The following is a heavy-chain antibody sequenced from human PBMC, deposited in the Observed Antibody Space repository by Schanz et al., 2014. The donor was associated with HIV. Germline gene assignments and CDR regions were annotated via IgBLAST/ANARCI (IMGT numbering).Heavy chain of an antibody. CDR1: GFTFSRYW. CDR2: INWNGDTT. V-gene: IGHV3-23*01. D-gene: IGHD2-21*01. J-gene: IGHJ4*02. CDR3: TREGNYYGGSVPGH. Sequence: EVQLLESGGGMVQRGGSLRLSCAASGFTFSRYWMSWVRQAPGKGLEWVAVINWNGDTTYYADSVKGRFTISRDNSNNVLFLPMPTLRAEATATYYCTREGNYYGGSVPGHWGQGALVSVSS.